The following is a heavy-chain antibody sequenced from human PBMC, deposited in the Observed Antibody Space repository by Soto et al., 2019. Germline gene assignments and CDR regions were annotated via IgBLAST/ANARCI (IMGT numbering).Heavy chain of an antibody. CDR1: GVSFSGYY. CDR2: INHSEST. D-gene: IGHD2-2*01. Sequence: TMSVTCAVDGVSFSGYYWIWIRPPPGKGLEWIGEINHSESTHYNPSLKSRGTISGDTSKNQFSLKLSSVSAADTAVYDCARRARGLVVVTAAPPDDAFDIWGQGTMVTVSS. J-gene: IGHJ3*02. V-gene: IGHV4-34*09. CDR3: ARRARGLVVVTAAPPDDAFDI.